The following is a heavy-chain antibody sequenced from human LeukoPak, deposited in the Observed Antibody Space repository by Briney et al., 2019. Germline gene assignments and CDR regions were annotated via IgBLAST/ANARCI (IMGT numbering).Heavy chain of an antibody. CDR3: ARVEASGYDYGAFDY. Sequence: GGSLRLSCAASGFTFSTYSMTWVRQAPGKGLEWVANIKQDGSEKYYVDSVKGRFTISRDNAKNSLYLQMNSLRAEDTAVYYCARVEASGYDYGAFDYWGQGTLVTVSS. D-gene: IGHD5-12*01. V-gene: IGHV3-7*01. CDR2: IKQDGSEK. J-gene: IGHJ4*02. CDR1: GFTFSTYS.